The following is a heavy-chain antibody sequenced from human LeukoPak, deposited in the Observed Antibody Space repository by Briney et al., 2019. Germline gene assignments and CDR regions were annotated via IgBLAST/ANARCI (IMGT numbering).Heavy chain of an antibody. D-gene: IGHD3-22*01. V-gene: IGHV1-69*13. CDR1: GGTFSSYA. CDR3: AGRGQDSGGYSAEYFQH. J-gene: IGHJ1*01. Sequence: GASVKASCKASGGTFSSYAISWVRQAPGQGLEWMGGIIPIFGTANYAQKFKGRVTITSDESTSTAYMELSSLRSEDTAVYYCAGRGQDSGGYSAEYFQHWGQGPLVTVSS. CDR2: IIPIFGTA.